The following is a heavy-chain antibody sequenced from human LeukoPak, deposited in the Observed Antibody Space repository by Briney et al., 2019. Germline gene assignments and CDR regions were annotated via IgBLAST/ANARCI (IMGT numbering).Heavy chain of an antibody. CDR2: VYNSGST. CDR1: GGSVSSGSYY. Sequence: SETLSLTCTVSGGSVSSGSYYWSWIRQPPGKGLEWIGYVYNSGSTNYNPSLKSRVTISGDTSKNQFSLKLGSVTPADTAKYYCARDPSGYFNYWGQGILVPVSS. J-gene: IGHJ4*02. D-gene: IGHD3-22*01. CDR3: ARDPSGYFNY. V-gene: IGHV4-61*01.